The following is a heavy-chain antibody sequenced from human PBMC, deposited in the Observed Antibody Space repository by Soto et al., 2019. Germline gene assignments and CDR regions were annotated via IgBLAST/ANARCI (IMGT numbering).Heavy chain of an antibody. D-gene: IGHD3-3*02. V-gene: IGHV4-39*01. J-gene: IGHJ3*02. CDR2: VYYGGAIFYSGNI. CDR1: GDSISSSNSH. Sequence: XATLSLTFTVSGDSISSSNSHWGWTRQPPGKGLEYIGSVYYGGAIFYSGNIYYNPSLKSRVTISVDTSKNQFSLRLSSVTAADTGVYYCVRYDRINMKPYSPEGFHIWGQGTMVTVSS. CDR3: VRYDRINMKPYSPEGFHI.